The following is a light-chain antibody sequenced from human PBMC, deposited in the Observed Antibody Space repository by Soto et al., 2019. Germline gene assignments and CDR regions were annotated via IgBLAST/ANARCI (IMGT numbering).Light chain of an antibody. CDR1: QTLNTY. J-gene: IGKJ1*01. Sequence: DIQMTQSPSSLSAFVGDRVTITCQASQTLNTYLNWYQHKPGTAPKLLIYAASNVQSGVPSRFGGSGSGTDFTLTITSLQPEDSATYYCQQSHSVPRTFGQGTKVEI. V-gene: IGKV1-39*01. CDR2: AAS. CDR3: QQSHSVPRT.